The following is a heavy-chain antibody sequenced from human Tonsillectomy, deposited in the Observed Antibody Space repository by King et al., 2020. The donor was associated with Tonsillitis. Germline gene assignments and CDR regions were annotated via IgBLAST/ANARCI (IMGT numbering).Heavy chain of an antibody. CDR2: IYPGDSDT. Sequence: VQLVESGAEVKKPGESLKISCKGSGYSFTSYWIAWVRQMPGKGLEWMWTIYPGDSDTRYSPSFQGQVTMSVDKSIRIAYLQWARLKASDTAMYYCARHRYYYDSSGHYLDPWGQGTLVTVSS. J-gene: IGHJ5*02. D-gene: IGHD3-22*01. V-gene: IGHV5-51*01. CDR3: ARHRYYYDSSGHYLDP. CDR1: GYSFTSYW.